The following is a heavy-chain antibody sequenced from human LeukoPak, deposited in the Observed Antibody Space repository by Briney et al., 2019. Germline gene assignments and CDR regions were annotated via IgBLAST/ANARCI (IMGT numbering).Heavy chain of an antibody. V-gene: IGHV3-23*01. J-gene: IGHJ5*02. CDR2: IGGSNGYT. Sequence: GGSLRLSCAASGFTFSSYWMSWVRQAPGKGLEWVSTIGGSNGYTFYADSVKGRFTISRDNSKNTLYLQMNSLRAEDTALYYCVKVTAAGFVDPWGQGTLVTVSS. CDR1: GFTFSSYW. D-gene: IGHD6-13*01. CDR3: VKVTAAGFVDP.